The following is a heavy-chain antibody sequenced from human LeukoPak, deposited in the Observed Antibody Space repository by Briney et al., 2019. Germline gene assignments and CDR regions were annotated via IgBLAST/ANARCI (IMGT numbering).Heavy chain of an antibody. D-gene: IGHD6-13*01. CDR2: IIPIFGTA. CDR1: GGTFSSYA. J-gene: IGHJ4*02. CDR3: ARGRSSSYFDY. Sequence: GASVKVSCKASGGTFSSYAISWVRQAPGQGLEWMGGIIPIFGTANYAQKLQGRVTMTTDTSTSTAYMELRSLRSDDTAVYYCARGRSSSYFDYWGQGTLVTVSS. V-gene: IGHV1-69*05.